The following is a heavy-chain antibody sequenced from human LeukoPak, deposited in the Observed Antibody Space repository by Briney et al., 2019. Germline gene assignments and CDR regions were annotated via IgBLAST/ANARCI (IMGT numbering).Heavy chain of an antibody. CDR3: ARGPGRTTRGNWFDP. D-gene: IGHD4-17*01. CDR1: GFTFNTYW. J-gene: IGHJ5*02. Sequence: PGGSLRLSCAASGFTFNTYWMNWVRQAPGKGLEWVANIKQDGSEKYYEDSVKGRFTISRDNAKNSLYLQMNSLTAEDTAVYYCARGPGRTTRGNWFDPWGQGTLVTVSS. V-gene: IGHV3-7*03. CDR2: IKQDGSEK.